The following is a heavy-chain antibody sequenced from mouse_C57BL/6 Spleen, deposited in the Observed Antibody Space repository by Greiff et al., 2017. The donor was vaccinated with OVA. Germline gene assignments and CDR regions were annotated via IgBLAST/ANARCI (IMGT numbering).Heavy chain of an antibody. CDR2: INYDGSST. J-gene: IGHJ4*01. Sequence: EVKLVESEGGLVQPGSSMKLSCTASGFTFSDYYMAWVRQVPEKGLEWVANINYDGSSTYNLDSLKSRFIISRDNAKNILYLQMSSLKSEDTATYYCAREGGLRRGYYAMDYWGQGTSVTVSS. V-gene: IGHV5-16*01. CDR1: GFTFSDYY. CDR3: AREGGLRRGYYAMDY. D-gene: IGHD2-4*01.